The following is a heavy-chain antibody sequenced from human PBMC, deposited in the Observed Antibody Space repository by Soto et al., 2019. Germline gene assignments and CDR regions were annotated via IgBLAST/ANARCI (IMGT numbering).Heavy chain of an antibody. Sequence: QITLKESGPTLVKPTQTLTLTCTFSAFSLSTSGVGVGWIRQPPGKALEWLTFIYWDDDKRYSPSLKCRLTITKDTSKNQVVLTMTNMDPVDTATYYCARLVAAGITYYFDSWGQGTLVTVSS. CDR3: ARLVAAGITYYFDS. CDR1: AFSLSTSGVG. D-gene: IGHD2-21*01. CDR2: IYWDDDK. V-gene: IGHV2-5*02. J-gene: IGHJ4*02.